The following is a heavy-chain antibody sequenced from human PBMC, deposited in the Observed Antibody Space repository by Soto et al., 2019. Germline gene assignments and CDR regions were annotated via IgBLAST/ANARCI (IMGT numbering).Heavy chain of an antibody. CDR1: GYTFTSYG. CDR2: INAGNGNT. Sequence: ASVKVSCKASGYTFTSYGMHWVRQAPGQRLEWMGWINAGNGNTKYSQKFQGRVTITRDTSASTAYMELSSLRSEDTAVYYCARTPLAGGDYDFDYWGQGTLVTVSS. J-gene: IGHJ4*02. CDR3: ARTPLAGGDYDFDY. V-gene: IGHV1-3*01. D-gene: IGHD4-17*01.